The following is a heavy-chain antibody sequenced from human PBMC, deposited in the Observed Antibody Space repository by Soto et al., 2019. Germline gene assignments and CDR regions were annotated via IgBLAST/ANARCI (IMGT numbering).Heavy chain of an antibody. D-gene: IGHD3-3*01. CDR2: IIPIFGTA. Sequence: QVQLVQSGAEVKKPGSSVKVSCKASGGTFSSYAISWVRQAPGQGLEWMGGIIPIFGTANYAQKFQGRVTITADKSTSTAYMELSSLRSEDTAVYYCARDRQYYDFWRPHYYYYYGMHVWGQGTTVTVSS. CDR3: ARDRQYYDFWRPHYYYYYGMHV. J-gene: IGHJ6*02. V-gene: IGHV1-69*06. CDR1: GGTFSSYA.